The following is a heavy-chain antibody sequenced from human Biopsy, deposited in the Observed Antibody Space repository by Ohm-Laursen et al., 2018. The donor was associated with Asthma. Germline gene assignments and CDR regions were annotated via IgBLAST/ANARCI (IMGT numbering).Heavy chain of an antibody. CDR3: ARNLPGYTYGPFED. J-gene: IGHJ4*02. Sequence: TLSLTCTVSGASITTSPSYWSWLRLLPGKGLGWIGCIYYSGETFFNPSLKNPLFMSLDSSKNQFSLKMTSVTVADTAVYFCARNLPGYTYGPFEDWGQGTLVTVSS. D-gene: IGHD5-18*01. V-gene: IGHV4-31*01. CDR1: GASITTSPSY. CDR2: IYYSGET.